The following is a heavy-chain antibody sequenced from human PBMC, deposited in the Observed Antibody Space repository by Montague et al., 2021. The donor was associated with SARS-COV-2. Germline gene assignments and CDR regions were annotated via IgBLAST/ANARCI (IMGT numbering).Heavy chain of an antibody. Sequence: SLRLSCAASGFTFSSYAMSWFRQAPVKGLEWVSAISGSGGSTYYSDSVKGRFTISRDNSKNTLYLQMNSPRADDTAVYYCAKDYRGIAAAGTYYCYGMDDWGQGTTVTVSS. CDR3: AKDYRGIAAAGTYYCYGMDD. D-gene: IGHD6-13*01. CDR1: GFTFSSYA. V-gene: IGHV3-23*01. J-gene: IGHJ6*02. CDR2: ISGSGGST.